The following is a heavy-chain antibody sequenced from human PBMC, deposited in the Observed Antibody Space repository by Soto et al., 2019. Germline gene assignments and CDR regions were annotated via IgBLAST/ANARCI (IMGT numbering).Heavy chain of an antibody. CDR3: AKLLLWFGEFDY. V-gene: IGHV3-23*01. Sequence: EVQLLESGGGLVQPGGSLRLSCAASGFTFSSYAMSWVSQAPGKGLEWVSAISGSGGSTYYADSVKGRFTISRDNSKNTLYLQMNSLRAEDTAVYYCAKLLLWFGEFDYWGQGTLVTVSS. CDR2: ISGSGGST. D-gene: IGHD3-10*01. CDR1: GFTFSSYA. J-gene: IGHJ4*02.